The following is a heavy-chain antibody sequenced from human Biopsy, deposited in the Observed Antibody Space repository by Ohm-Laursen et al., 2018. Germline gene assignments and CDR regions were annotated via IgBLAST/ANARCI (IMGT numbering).Heavy chain of an antibody. CDR1: GGSVSSNVAY. Sequence: GTLSLTCTVSGGSVSSNVAYWAWIRQPPGKGPESIGSIFYSGITYYNPSLQSRVTMSVDTSKNQFSLNLTSVTAAGTAVYYCARHPTGFWFDPWGQGTLVIVSS. J-gene: IGHJ5*02. CDR2: IFYSGIT. CDR3: ARHPTGFWFDP. V-gene: IGHV4-39*01.